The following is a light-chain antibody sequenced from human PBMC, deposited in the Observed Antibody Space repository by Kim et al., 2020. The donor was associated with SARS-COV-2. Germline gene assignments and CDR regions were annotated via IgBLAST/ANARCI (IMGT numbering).Light chain of an antibody. V-gene: IGLV1-40*01. CDR2: GNS. Sequence: QSVLTQPPSVSGAPGQRVTISCTGSSSNTGAGSDVHWYQQLPGTAPKLLIYGNSNRPSGVPDRFSGSKSGTSGSLAITGLQAEDEAEYYCQSYDSSLSVVVFGGGTQLTVL. CDR3: QSYDSSLSVVV. CDR1: SSNTGAGSD. J-gene: IGLJ2*01.